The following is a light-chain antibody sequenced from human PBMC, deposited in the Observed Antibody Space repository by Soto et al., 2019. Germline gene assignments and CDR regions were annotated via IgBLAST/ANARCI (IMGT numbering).Light chain of an antibody. Sequence: IVLTKSPATLALSPGERATLSCRASEDVYTYLAWYQQKPGQAPRLLITDASNRATGIPARFSGSGSGTDFTLTITSLAPEDFAVYYCQQRGNWPITFGQGTRL. V-gene: IGKV3-11*01. CDR2: DAS. CDR3: QQRGNWPIT. CDR1: EDVYTY. J-gene: IGKJ5*01.